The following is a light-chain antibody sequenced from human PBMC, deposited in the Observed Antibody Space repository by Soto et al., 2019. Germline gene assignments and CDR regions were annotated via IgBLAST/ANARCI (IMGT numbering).Light chain of an antibody. J-gene: IGLJ2*01. CDR1: SSNVGGKI. Sequence: QSVLTQPPSASGTPGQRVTISCSGSSSNVGGKIVNWYQQLPGTAPKALIYRDNQRPSGVPDRFSGSKSGTSASLAISGLQSEDEADYYCAAWDDSLRGVVFGGGTKLTVL. CDR2: RDN. V-gene: IGLV1-44*01. CDR3: AAWDDSLRGVV.